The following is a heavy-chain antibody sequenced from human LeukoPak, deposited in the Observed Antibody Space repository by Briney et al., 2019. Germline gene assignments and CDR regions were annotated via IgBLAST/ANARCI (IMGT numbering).Heavy chain of an antibody. Sequence: GRSLRLSCAASGFTFSSYGMHWVRQAPGKGLEWVAVISYDGSNKYYADSVKGRFTISRDNSKNTLYLQMNSLRAEDTAVYYCAKPRLGYSYGYPELDYWGQGTLVIVSS. V-gene: IGHV3-30*18. J-gene: IGHJ4*02. CDR3: AKPRLGYSYGYPELDY. D-gene: IGHD5-18*01. CDR1: GFTFSSYG. CDR2: ISYDGSNK.